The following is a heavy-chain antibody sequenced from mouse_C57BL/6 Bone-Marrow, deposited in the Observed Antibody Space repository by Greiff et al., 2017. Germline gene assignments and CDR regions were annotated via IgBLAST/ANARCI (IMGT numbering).Heavy chain of an antibody. CDR1: GFNIKDDY. Sequence: EVHLVESGAELVRPGASVKLSCTASGFNIKDDYMHWVKQRPEQGLEWIGWLDPENGDTEYASTFQGKATITADTSSNTVDLQLSRLISEDTGVYYCTTVVHHWGQGTTLTGSA. V-gene: IGHV14-4*01. CDR2: LDPENGDT. J-gene: IGHJ2*01. CDR3: TTVVHH. D-gene: IGHD1-1*01.